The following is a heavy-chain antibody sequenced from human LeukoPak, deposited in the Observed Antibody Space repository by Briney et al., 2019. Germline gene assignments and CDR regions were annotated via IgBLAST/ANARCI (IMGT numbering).Heavy chain of an antibody. CDR2: ITSTYSYI. Sequence: GGSLRLSCAASGFAFSSYSMNWVRQAPGEGLEWVSSITSTYSYIYYADSVKGRFTISRDNAKNSPYLQMNSLRAEDTAVYYCARQRDWDIDYWGQGTLVTVSS. CDR3: ARQRDWDIDY. D-gene: IGHD5-24*01. J-gene: IGHJ4*02. V-gene: IGHV3-21*01. CDR1: GFAFSSYS.